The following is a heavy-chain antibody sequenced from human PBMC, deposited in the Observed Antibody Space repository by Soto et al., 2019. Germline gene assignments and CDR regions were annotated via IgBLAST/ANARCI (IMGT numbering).Heavy chain of an antibody. J-gene: IGHJ4*02. CDR1: GFSLSTSGVG. CDR3: AHSFVLVGAIDY. Sequence: QITLKESGPTLVKPTQTLTLTCTFSGFSLSTSGVGVGCIRQPPGKALEGLAIIYWDDDKRYNPSLKSRLTITKDTTKNKVVFTMTNMDPVDTATYYCAHSFVLVGAIDYWGQGTLVTVSS. CDR2: IYWDDDK. V-gene: IGHV2-5*02. D-gene: IGHD2-15*01.